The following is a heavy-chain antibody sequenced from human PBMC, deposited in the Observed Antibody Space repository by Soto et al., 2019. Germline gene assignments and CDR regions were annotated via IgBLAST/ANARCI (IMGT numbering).Heavy chain of an antibody. CDR3: AKGPVTSIPPRIDF. D-gene: IGHD2-21*02. CDR2: ISGSGDTR. J-gene: IGHJ4*02. V-gene: IGHV3-23*01. CDR1: GLTFSDYA. Sequence: PGGSLRLSCAASGLTFSDYAMAWVRQAQGKGLEWVSAISGSGDTRHYADSVKGRFTISRDNSKNTVYLQMNSLRAEDTAVYYCAKGPVTSIPPRIDFWGQGALVTVSS.